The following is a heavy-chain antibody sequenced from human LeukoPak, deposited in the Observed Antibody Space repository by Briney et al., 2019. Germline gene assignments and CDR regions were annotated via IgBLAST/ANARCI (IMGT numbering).Heavy chain of an antibody. J-gene: IGHJ6*03. Sequence: SETLSLTCAVYGVSVSGYYWSWIRQPPGKGLEWVGEINHSGSTNYNPSLKSRVTISVDTSKNQFSLKLSSVTAADTAVYYCAASSTSEARYYYYYYMDVWGKGTTVTVSS. D-gene: IGHD2-2*01. CDR1: GVSVSGYY. V-gene: IGHV4-34*01. CDR3: AASSTSEARYYYYYYMDV. CDR2: INHSGST.